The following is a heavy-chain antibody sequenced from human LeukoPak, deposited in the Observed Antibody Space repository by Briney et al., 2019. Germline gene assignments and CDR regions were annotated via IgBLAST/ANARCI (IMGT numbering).Heavy chain of an antibody. Sequence: SGSLCLTRTVSGGSIRRGDDCGRWVRQPGGGGRGWLGYIYYSGSTYYNPSLKSRVPLSLNTSKNQFSLKLSSVTAADTAVYYCARASSEVSYFDYWGQGTLVTVSS. J-gene: IGHJ4*02. CDR1: GGSIRRGDDC. V-gene: IGHV4-30-4*01. CDR2: IYYSGST. CDR3: ARASSEVSYFDY.